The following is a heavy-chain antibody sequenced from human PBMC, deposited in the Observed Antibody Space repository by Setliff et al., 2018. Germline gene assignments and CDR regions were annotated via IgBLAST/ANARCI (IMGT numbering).Heavy chain of an antibody. J-gene: IGHJ4*02. CDR1: GYSISSGYI. CDR3: ARSFSRREKFLLDY. V-gene: IGHV4-38-2*02. Sequence: PSETLSLTCTVSGYSISSGYIWGWIRQPPGKGLEWVGNIGHTGSINYNPSLKSRLTISRDTSKNQFSLKLNSVTAADTAVYYCARSFSRREKFLLDYWGQGALVTVSS. CDR2: IGHTGSI.